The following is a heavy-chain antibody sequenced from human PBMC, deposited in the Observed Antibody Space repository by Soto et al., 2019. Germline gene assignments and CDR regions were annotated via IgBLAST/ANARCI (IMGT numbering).Heavy chain of an antibody. V-gene: IGHV4-38-2*01. CDR3: ARTDCVGYYPYF. D-gene: IGHD2-21*01. CDR2: IYHSGTT. J-gene: IGHJ4*01. Sequence: SGTLSITCAVYGDSISNNYYWAWIRQPPGMGLEWIGSIYHSGTTYYNPSLETRVTISVDTSKNQFSLKLNSVTALDSSVYYCARTDCVGYYPYF. CDR1: GDSISNNYY.